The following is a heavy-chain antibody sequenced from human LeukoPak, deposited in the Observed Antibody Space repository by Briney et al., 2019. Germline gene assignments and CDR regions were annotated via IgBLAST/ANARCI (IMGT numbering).Heavy chain of an antibody. D-gene: IGHD3-22*01. V-gene: IGHV4-4*07. CDR1: SGSIGGYY. CDR3: ARDFTAESNGYYDF. CDR2: IYSSGST. J-gene: IGHJ4*02. Sequence: SETLPLTCTVSSGSIGGYYWNWFRQPAGKGLEWIGRIYSSGSTNYNPSLKSRVAISINTSKSHFSLKLSSVTAADTAMYYCARDFTAESNGYYDFWGQGTLVTVSS.